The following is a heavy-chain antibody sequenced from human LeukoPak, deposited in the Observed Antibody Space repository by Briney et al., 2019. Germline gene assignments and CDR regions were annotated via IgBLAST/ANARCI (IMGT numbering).Heavy chain of an antibody. J-gene: IGHJ5*02. CDR1: GGSISSYY. CDR3: ARHQVLSRRGWFDP. V-gene: IGHV4-59*08. D-gene: IGHD4/OR15-4a*01. CDR2: INYSGIT. Sequence: SETLSLTCTVSGGSISSYYWSWIRQPPGKGLEWIGYINYSGITNYTPFLKSRVTISVDTSKNQFSLKLSSVTAADTAVYYCARHQVLSRRGWFDPWGQGSLVTVTS.